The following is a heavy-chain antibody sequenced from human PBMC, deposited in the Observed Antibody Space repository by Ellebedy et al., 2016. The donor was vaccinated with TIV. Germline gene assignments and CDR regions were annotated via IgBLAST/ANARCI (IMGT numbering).Heavy chain of an antibody. J-gene: IGHJ5*02. D-gene: IGHD3-10*01. Sequence: SETLSLTCTVSGDSISRSSYYWGWIRQPPGKGLEWIGSIYYSWSTASNPSLKSRVTISADTSKNEISLRLSSVTAEDTAVYYCARWFGELLYVRWFDPWGQGTLVTVSS. CDR3: ARWFGELLYVRWFDP. CDR1: GDSISRSSYY. CDR2: IYYSWST. V-gene: IGHV4-39*01.